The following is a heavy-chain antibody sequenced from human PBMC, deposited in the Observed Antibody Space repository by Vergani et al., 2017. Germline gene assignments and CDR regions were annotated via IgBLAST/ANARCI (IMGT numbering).Heavy chain of an antibody. D-gene: IGHD6-13*01. V-gene: IGHV1-2*02. CDR1: GYTFTGYY. Sequence: QVQLVQSGAEVKKPGASVKVSCKASGYTFTGYYMHWVRQAPGQGIEWMGWINPNSGGTNYAQKFQGRVTMTRDTSISTAYMELRRLSSDDTAVYYCARGDSTSWSSFDYWGQGTLVTVSA. CDR3: ARGDSTSWSSFDY. CDR2: INPNSGGT. J-gene: IGHJ4*02.